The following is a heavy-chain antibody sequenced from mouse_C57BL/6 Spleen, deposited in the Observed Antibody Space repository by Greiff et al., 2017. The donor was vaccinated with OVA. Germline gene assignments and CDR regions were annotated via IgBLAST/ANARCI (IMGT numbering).Heavy chain of an antibody. CDR3: ARKHYGYDPGYFDY. CDR2: IDPSDSYT. Sequence: QVQLQQPGAELVKPGASVKLSCKASGYTFTSYWMQWVKQRPGQGLEWIGEIDPSDSYTNYNQKFKGKATLTVDTSSSTAYMQLSSLTSEDSAVYYCARKHYGYDPGYFDYWGQGTTLTVSS. CDR1: GYTFTSYW. J-gene: IGHJ2*01. D-gene: IGHD2-2*01. V-gene: IGHV1-50*01.